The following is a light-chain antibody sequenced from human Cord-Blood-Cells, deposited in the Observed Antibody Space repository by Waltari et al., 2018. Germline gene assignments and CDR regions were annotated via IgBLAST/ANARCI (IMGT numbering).Light chain of an antibody. V-gene: IGLV2-8*01. Sequence: QSALTQPPSASGSPGQSVTISCTGTSSDVGGYNYVSWYQQHPGKAPNLMIYEVSKRPSGVPDRFSGSKSGNTASLTVSGLQAEDEADYYCSSYAGSNKVFGGGTKLTVI. CDR2: EVS. J-gene: IGLJ3*02. CDR3: SSYAGSNKV. CDR1: SSDVGGYNY.